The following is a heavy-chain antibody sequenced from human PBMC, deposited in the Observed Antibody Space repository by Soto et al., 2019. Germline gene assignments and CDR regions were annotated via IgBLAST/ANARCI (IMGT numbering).Heavy chain of an antibody. CDR3: ARSVRPLSWFDP. CDR2: ISTYNGNT. V-gene: IGHV1-18*01. D-gene: IGHD3-10*01. Sequence: ASVKVSCKASGYTFTSYGISWVRQAPGQGLEWMGWISTYNGNTNYAQKLQGRVTMTTDTSTSTAYMELRSLRSDDTAVYYCARSVRPLSWFDPWGQGTRVTVSS. CDR1: GYTFTSYG. J-gene: IGHJ5*02.